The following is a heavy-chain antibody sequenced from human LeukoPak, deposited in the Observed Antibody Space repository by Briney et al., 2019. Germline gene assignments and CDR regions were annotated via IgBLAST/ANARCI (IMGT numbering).Heavy chain of an antibody. V-gene: IGHV4-59*06. D-gene: IGHD3-22*01. Sequence: PSETPSLTCTVSGGSISTYYWSWIRQHPGKGLEWIGYIYYSGSTYYNPSLKSRVTISVDTSKNQSSLKLSSMTAADTAVYYCAREHSSGYYYWGQGTLVTVSS. CDR3: AREHSSGYYY. CDR2: IYYSGST. CDR1: GGSISTYY. J-gene: IGHJ4*02.